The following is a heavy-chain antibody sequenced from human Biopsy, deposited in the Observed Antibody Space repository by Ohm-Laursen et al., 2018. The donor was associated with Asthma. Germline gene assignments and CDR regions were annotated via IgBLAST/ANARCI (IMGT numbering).Heavy chain of an antibody. CDR2: IYYIGST. D-gene: IGHD3-16*01. J-gene: IGHJ4*02. CDR1: GGFISSGAYY. CDR3: ARRGGVRRYFDY. Sequence: TLPLTCIVSGGFISSGAYYWSWVRQPPGKGLEWIGYIYYIGSTYYNPSLKSRVAISLDTSKNQFSLKLSSVTAADTAVYFCARRGGVRRYFDYWGQGTLVTVSS. V-gene: IGHV4-30-4*01.